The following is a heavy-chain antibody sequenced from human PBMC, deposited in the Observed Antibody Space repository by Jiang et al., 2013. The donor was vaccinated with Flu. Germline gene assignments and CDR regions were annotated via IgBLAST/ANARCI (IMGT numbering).Heavy chain of an antibody. D-gene: IGHD1-26*01. CDR1: GFTFNIYG. Sequence: AVSGFTFNIYGMHWVRQAPGKGLEWVAVVSYDGSNKFYADSVKGRFTISRDNSKNTLYLQMNSLRGEDTAVYFCAREEGATYYTFDYWGQGTLVTVSS. J-gene: IGHJ4*02. CDR2: VSYDGSNK. CDR3: AREEGATYYTFDY. V-gene: IGHV3-30*03.